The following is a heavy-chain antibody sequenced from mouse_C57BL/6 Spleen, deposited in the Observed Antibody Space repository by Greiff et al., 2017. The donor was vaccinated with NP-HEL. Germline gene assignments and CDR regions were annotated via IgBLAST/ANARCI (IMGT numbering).Heavy chain of an antibody. D-gene: IGHD2-5*01. Sequence: EVKLQQSGPELVKPGASVKISCKASGYSFTDYNMNWVKQSNGKSLEWIGVINPNYGTTSYNQKFKGKATLTVDQSSSTAYMQLNSLTSEDSAVYYCARSSNPIYYYAMDYWGQGTSVTVSS. J-gene: IGHJ4*01. CDR2: INPNYGTT. CDR3: ARSSNPIYYYAMDY. V-gene: IGHV1-39*01. CDR1: GYSFTDYN.